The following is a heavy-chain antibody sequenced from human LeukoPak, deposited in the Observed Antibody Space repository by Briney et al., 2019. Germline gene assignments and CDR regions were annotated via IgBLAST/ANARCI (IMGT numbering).Heavy chain of an antibody. J-gene: IGHJ4*02. Sequence: SVKVSCRASGGTFSSYAISWVRQAPGQGLEWMGGIIPIFGTANYAQKFQGRVTITADESTSTAYMELSSLRSEDTAVYYCASTTGASGSLGYWGQGTLVTVSS. V-gene: IGHV1-69*13. CDR1: GGTFSSYA. CDR2: IIPIFGTA. CDR3: ASTTGASGSLGY. D-gene: IGHD1-26*01.